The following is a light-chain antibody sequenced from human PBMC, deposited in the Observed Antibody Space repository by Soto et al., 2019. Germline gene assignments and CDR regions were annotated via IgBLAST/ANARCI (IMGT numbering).Light chain of an antibody. CDR3: SSYSSSITLV. J-gene: IGLJ2*01. CDR1: SRDVGGYNY. V-gene: IGLV2-14*03. CDR2: DVS. Sequence: QPASVSGSPGQSITISCTGTSRDVGGYNYVSWYQQHPGKAPKLMIYDVSNRPSGVSNRFSGSKSGNTASLSISGLQAEDEADYYCSSYSSSITLVFGGGTKLTVL.